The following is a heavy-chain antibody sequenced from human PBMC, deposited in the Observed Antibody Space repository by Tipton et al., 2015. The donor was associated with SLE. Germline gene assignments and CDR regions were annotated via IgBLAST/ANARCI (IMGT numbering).Heavy chain of an antibody. CDR1: GYSISSGYY. CDR3: AGSGYLYAFDI. D-gene: IGHD3-22*01. CDR2: IYHIGST. J-gene: IGHJ3*02. Sequence: TLSLTCAVSGYSISSGYYWGWIRQPPGKGLEWIGSIYHIGSTYYNPSLKSRVTISVDTSKNQFSLKLSSVTAADTAVYYCAGSGYLYAFDIWGQGTMVTVSS. V-gene: IGHV4-38-2*01.